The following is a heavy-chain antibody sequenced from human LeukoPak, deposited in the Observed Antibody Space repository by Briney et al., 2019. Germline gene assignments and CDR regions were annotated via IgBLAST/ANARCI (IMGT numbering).Heavy chain of an antibody. D-gene: IGHD4-23*01. Sequence: ASVKVCCKASGYFFRDYYMHWVRQAPGQGLEWMGWINPSSGDANYAQKFQGRVTMTSDTSISTAYLELNRLRADDTAIYFCARDVHDYGGNSGFDYWGQGSLVIVSS. CDR3: ARDVHDYGGNSGFDY. CDR1: GYFFRDYY. J-gene: IGHJ4*01. CDR2: INPSSGDA. V-gene: IGHV1-2*02.